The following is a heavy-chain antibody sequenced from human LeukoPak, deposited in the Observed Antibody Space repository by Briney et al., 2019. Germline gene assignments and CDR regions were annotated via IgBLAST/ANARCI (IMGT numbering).Heavy chain of an antibody. Sequence: GGSLRLSCAASGFTFSSYAMSWVRQAPGKGLEWVSAISGSGGSTYYADSVKGRFTISRDNSKNTLYLQMNSLRAEDTAVYYCARDLKYYYYYMGVWGKGTTVTVSS. CDR1: GFTFSSYA. J-gene: IGHJ6*03. CDR3: ARDLKYYYYYMGV. CDR2: ISGSGGST. V-gene: IGHV3-23*01.